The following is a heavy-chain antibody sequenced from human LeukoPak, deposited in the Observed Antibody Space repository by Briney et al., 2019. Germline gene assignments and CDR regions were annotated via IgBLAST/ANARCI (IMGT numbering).Heavy chain of an antibody. Sequence: ASVKVSCTASGHTFTGYYMHWVRQAPGQGLEWMGWINPNSGGTDTAQKFQGRVTMTRDTSISTAYMELSRLRSDDTAVYYCTRDHCTRTNCYEDYYYGMDVWGQGTTVTVSS. CDR3: TRDHCTRTNCYEDYYYGMDV. CDR1: GHTFTGYY. CDR2: INPNSGGT. J-gene: IGHJ6*02. V-gene: IGHV1-2*02. D-gene: IGHD2-2*01.